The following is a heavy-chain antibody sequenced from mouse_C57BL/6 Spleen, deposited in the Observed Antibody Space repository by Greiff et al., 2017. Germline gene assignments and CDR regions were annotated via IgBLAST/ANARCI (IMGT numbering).Heavy chain of an antibody. CDR1: GFNIKDGY. CDR3: TPYYAEFAY. D-gene: IGHD1-1*01. CDR2: IDPENGDT. J-gene: IGHJ3*01. Sequence: EVQLQQSGAELVRPGASVKLSCTASGFNIKDGYMHWVKQRPEQGLEWIGWIDPENGDTEYASKFQGKATITADTSSNTAYLQLSSLTSEDTAVYYCTPYYAEFAYWGQGTLVTVSA. V-gene: IGHV14-4*01.